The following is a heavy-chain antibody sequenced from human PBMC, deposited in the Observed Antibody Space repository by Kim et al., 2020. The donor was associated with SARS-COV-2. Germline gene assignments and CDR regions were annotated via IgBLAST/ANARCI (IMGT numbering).Heavy chain of an antibody. CDR3: LKGGWGWIWDY. Sequence: GGSLRLSCTTSGFTFTGHAMSWVRQAPGKGLEWVSCIDGSDGTTYYVDSVKGRFSISRDDSKNTLYLHLRALGADDTATYYCLKGGWGWIWDYWGQGTLVTVSS. D-gene: IGHD2-21*01. V-gene: IGHV3-23*01. J-gene: IGHJ4*02. CDR2: IDGSDGTT. CDR1: GFTFTGHA.